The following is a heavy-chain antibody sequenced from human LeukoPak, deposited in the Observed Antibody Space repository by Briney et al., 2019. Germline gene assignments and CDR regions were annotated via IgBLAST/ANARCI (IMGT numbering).Heavy chain of an antibody. CDR1: GGSFSGYY. J-gene: IGHJ4*02. Sequence: SETLSLTCAVYGGSFSGYYWSWIRQPPGKGLEWIGEINHSGSTNYNPSLKSRVTISVDTSKNQFSLKLSSVTAADTAVYYCAVGYSYGTPYDYWGQGTLVTVSS. CDR3: AVGYSYGTPYDY. V-gene: IGHV4-34*01. D-gene: IGHD5-18*01. CDR2: INHSGST.